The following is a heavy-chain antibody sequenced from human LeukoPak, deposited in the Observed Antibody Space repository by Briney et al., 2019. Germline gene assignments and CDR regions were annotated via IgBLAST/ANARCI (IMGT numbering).Heavy chain of an antibody. D-gene: IGHD1-26*01. J-gene: IGHJ3*02. CDR3: ARQLGSLVGAFDI. Sequence: SVKVSCKASGGTFSSYAISWVRQAPGQGLEWMGRIIPIFGTANYAQKFQGRVTITTDEATSTAYMELSSLRSEDTAVYYCARQLGSLVGAFDIWGQGTMVTVSS. V-gene: IGHV1-69*05. CDR1: GGTFSSYA. CDR2: IIPIFGTA.